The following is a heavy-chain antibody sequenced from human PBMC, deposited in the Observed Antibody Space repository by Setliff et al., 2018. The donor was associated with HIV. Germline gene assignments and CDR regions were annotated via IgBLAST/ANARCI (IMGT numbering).Heavy chain of an antibody. CDR1: GGSFSGYY. D-gene: IGHD3-3*01. Sequence: PSETLSLTCAVYGGSFSGYYWSWIRQPPGKGLEWIGEINHSGSTNYNPSLKSRVTISVDTSKNQFPLTLSYVTAADTAVYYCARCRRYDFWSGSQDWFDPWGQGTLVTVSS. J-gene: IGHJ5*02. CDR3: ARCRRYDFWSGSQDWFDP. V-gene: IGHV4-34*01. CDR2: INHSGST.